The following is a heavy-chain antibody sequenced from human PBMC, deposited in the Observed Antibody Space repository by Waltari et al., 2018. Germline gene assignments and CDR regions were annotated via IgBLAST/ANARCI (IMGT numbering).Heavy chain of an antibody. D-gene: IGHD3-16*02. J-gene: IGHJ4*02. CDR2: INHSGST. Sequence: QVQLQQWGAGLLKPSETLSLPCAVYGGSFSGYYWSWLRKPPGKGPEWIGEINHSGSTNYNPSLKSRVTISVDTSKNQFSLKLSSVTAADTAVYYCARGYPLRGDYVWGSYRSLIFDYWGQGTLVTVSS. CDR1: GGSFSGYY. V-gene: IGHV4-34*01. CDR3: ARGYPLRGDYVWGSYRSLIFDY.